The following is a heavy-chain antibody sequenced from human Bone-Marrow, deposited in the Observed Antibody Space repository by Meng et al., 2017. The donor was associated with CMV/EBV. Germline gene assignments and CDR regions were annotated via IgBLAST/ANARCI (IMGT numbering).Heavy chain of an antibody. V-gene: IGHV3-53*01. Sequence: GESLKISCAASGFPVSSNYMSWVRQAPGKGLEWVSVIYSGDSTYYADSVKGRFTISRDNSKNTLYLQMNSLRAEDTAVYYCAKDLGYCSSTSCYFGLDYWGQGTLVTVSS. J-gene: IGHJ4*02. CDR3: AKDLGYCSSTSCYFGLDY. D-gene: IGHD2-2*01. CDR1: GFPVSSNY. CDR2: IYSGDST.